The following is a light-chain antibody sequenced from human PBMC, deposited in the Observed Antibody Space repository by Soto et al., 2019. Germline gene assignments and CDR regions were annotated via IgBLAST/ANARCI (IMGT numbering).Light chain of an antibody. CDR1: QSVSSY. CDR3: QQSSNWPPGTP. CDR2: DAS. V-gene: IGKV3-11*01. J-gene: IGKJ5*01. Sequence: IVLTQSTATLSLSPGERATLSCRASQSVSSYLAWYQQKPGQAPRLLIYDASNRATGIPARFSGSGSGTDFTLTISSLEPEDFAGYYCQQSSNWPPGTPSGQGTRLEIK.